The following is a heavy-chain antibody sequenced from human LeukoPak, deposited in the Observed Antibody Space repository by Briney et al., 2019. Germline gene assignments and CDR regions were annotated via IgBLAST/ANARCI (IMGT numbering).Heavy chain of an antibody. V-gene: IGHV3-23*01. CDR3: ARDVLEWFYRGDGFDI. D-gene: IGHD3-3*01. CDR2: ISGSGGSGGRT. J-gene: IGHJ3*02. CDR1: GYTFKGYG. Sequence: GGTLRLSCEASGYTFKGYGLTWVRQAPGKGLEWVSGISGSGGSGGRTYYADSMRGRFTISRDNSKNTLYLQMNSLRAEDTAVYYCARDVLEWFYRGDGFDIWGQGTMVTVSS.